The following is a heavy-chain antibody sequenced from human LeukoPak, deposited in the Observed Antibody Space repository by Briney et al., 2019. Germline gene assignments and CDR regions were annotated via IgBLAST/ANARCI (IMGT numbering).Heavy chain of an antibody. CDR2: ISGSGGST. CDR3: AKFKELTPGMDV. D-gene: IGHD3-10*01. V-gene: IGHV3-23*01. J-gene: IGHJ6*02. CDR1: GFTFSSYA. Sequence: GGSLRLSCAASGFTFSSYAMSWVRQAPGKGLEWVSAISGSGGSTYYADSVKGWFTISRDNSKNTLYLQMNSLRAEDTAVYYCAKFKELTPGMDVWGQGTTVTVSS.